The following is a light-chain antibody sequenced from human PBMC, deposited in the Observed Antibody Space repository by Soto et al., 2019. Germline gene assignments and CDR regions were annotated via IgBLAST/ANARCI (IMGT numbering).Light chain of an antibody. CDR1: STDVGGYNY. J-gene: IGLJ2*01. CDR2: EVS. Sequence: QSALTQPASVSGSPGQSITISCTGTSTDVGGYNYVSWYQQHPGKAPKLMIYEVSNRPSGVSNRFSGSKSGNTASLTISGLQAEDEDDYYCSSSTSSGTNVFGGGTKVTVL. CDR3: SSSTSSGTNV. V-gene: IGLV2-14*01.